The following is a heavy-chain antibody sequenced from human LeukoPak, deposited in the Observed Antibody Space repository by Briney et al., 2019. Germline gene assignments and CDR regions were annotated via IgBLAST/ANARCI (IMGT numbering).Heavy chain of an antibody. CDR2: INNDGVST. D-gene: IGHD3-9*01. Sequence: GGSLRLSCATSGFTLSSYWMHWVRQVPGKGLEWLSRINNDGVSTSYADSVKGRFTISRDNAKNSLYLQMNSLRAEDTAVYYCARDAVNYDILTGYFGLLDYWGQGTLVTVSS. CDR1: GFTLSSYW. V-gene: IGHV3-74*01. J-gene: IGHJ4*02. CDR3: ARDAVNYDILTGYFGLLDY.